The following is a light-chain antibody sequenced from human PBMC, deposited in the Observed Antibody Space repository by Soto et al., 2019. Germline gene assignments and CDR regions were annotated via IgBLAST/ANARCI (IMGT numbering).Light chain of an antibody. CDR3: QQYGSSPWA. V-gene: IGKV3-20*01. CDR1: QSLANSF. CDR2: GAS. Sequence: EFVLTQSPGTLSLSPGERATLSCRASQSLANSFIAWYQQKPGQAPRLLIYGASSRATGIPDRFSGSGSGTDFTLTISRLEPEDFAVYYCQQYGSSPWAFGQGTKVDIK. J-gene: IGKJ1*01.